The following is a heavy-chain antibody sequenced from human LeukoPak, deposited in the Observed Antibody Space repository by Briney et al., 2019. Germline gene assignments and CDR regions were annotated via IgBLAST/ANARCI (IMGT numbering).Heavy chain of an antibody. D-gene: IGHD5-24*01. Sequence: GGSLRLSCAASGFTFSSYSMNWVRQAPGKGLEWVSSISSSSSYIYYADSVKGRFTISRGNAKNSLYLQMNSLRAEDTAVYYCARVREMATTHWGQGTLVTVSS. CDR1: GFTFSSYS. CDR3: ARVREMATTH. J-gene: IGHJ4*02. V-gene: IGHV3-21*01. CDR2: ISSSSSYI.